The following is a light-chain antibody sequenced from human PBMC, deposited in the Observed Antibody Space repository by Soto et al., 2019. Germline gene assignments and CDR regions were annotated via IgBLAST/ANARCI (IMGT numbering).Light chain of an antibody. Sequence: EVVLTQSPVPLSLSPGERATLSCRASQSFRCLLAWYQQKPGQAPRLLIYDAYNRATGIPPRFSGSGSGTVFTLTISSLEPEDSAVYYGQQRHMWPITFGQGTRLEIK. CDR2: DAY. J-gene: IGKJ5*01. V-gene: IGKV3-11*01. CDR3: QQRHMWPIT. CDR1: QSFRCL.